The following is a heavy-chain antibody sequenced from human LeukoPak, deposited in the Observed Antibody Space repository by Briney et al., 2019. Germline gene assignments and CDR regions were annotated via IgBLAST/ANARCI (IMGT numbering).Heavy chain of an antibody. V-gene: IGHV3-30*03. J-gene: IGHJ4*02. D-gene: IGHD5-18*01. CDR1: GFTFSSYG. CDR2: ISYDGSNK. CDR3: ARVYSYGLYYFHY. Sequence: GGSLRLSCAASGFTFSSYGMHWVRQAPGKGLEWVAVISYDGSNKYYADSVKGRFTISRDNSKNTLYLQMNSLRAEDTAVYYCARVYSYGLYYFHYWGQGTLVTVSS.